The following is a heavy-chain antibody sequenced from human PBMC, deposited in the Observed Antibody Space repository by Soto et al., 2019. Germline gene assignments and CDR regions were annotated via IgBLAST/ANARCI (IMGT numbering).Heavy chain of an antibody. CDR3: ATDGSGKSSSWYFAL. D-gene: IGHD3-10*01. J-gene: IGHJ2*01. V-gene: IGHV3-11*05. Sequence: QVQLVESGGGLVKPGGYLRLSCVGSGFSFSDYYMSWIRQAPGEGLEWISFISSTSDYTNYADSVRGRLTISRDNAKNSLYRQMKSLRAEDTAVYYCATDGSGKSSSWYFALWCRGTQITVSS. CDR2: ISSTSDYT. CDR1: GFSFSDYY.